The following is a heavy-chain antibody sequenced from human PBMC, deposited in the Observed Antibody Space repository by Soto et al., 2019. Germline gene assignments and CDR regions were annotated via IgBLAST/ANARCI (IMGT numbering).Heavy chain of an antibody. J-gene: IGHJ4*02. CDR2: IYYSGST. CDR3: ARIGDSSSTPFDY. Sequence: PSETLSLTCTVSGGSISSYYWSWIRQPPGKGLEWIGYIYYSGSTNYNPSLKSRVTISVDTSKNQFSLKLSSVTAADTAVYYCARIGDSSSTPFDYWGQGTLVTVSS. V-gene: IGHV4-59*01. D-gene: IGHD6-6*01. CDR1: GGSISSYY.